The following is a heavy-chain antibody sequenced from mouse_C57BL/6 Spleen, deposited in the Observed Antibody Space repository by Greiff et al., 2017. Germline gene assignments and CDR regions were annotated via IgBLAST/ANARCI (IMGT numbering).Heavy chain of an antibody. Sequence: QVQLQQPGAELVRPWSSVKLSCNASGYTFTSYWMHWVKQRPIQGLEWIGNIDPSDSETHYNQKFKDKATLTVDKSSSTAYMQLSSLTSEDSAVYCCARDYGSSYFDYWGQGTTLTVSS. CDR3: ARDYGSSYFDY. J-gene: IGHJ2*01. V-gene: IGHV1-52*01. CDR2: IDPSDSET. CDR1: GYTFTSYW. D-gene: IGHD1-1*01.